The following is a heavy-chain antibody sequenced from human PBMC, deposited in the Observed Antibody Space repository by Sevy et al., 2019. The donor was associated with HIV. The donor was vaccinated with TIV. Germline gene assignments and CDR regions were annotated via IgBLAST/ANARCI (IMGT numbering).Heavy chain of an antibody. CDR1: GFTFSSYG. Sequence: GGSLRLSCEASGFTFSSYGMSWVRQAPGKGLEWVSGITGSGGSTYYADSVKGRFTITRDNSKNTLYLQMNSLRAEDTALYYCAKIQGDLWCGHFDYWGQGTLVTVSS. J-gene: IGHJ4*02. D-gene: IGHD3-3*01. CDR2: ITGSGGST. V-gene: IGHV3-23*01. CDR3: AKIQGDLWCGHFDY.